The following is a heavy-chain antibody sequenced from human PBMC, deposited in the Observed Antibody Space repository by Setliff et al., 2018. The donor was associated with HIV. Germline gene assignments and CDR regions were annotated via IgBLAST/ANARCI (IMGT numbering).Heavy chain of an antibody. CDR3: ARGPLSSSWYNWFDP. D-gene: IGHD6-13*01. J-gene: IGHJ5*02. CDR2: IDGDGSGT. V-gene: IGHV3-74*01. CDR1: GFTFRNYW. Sequence: GGSLRLSCAASGFTFRNYWMHWVRQAPGKGLVWVSRIDGDGSGTSYADSVQGRFTISRDNAKNTLYLQMNSLRAEDTAVYYCARGPLSSSWYNWFDPWGQGTLVTAPQ.